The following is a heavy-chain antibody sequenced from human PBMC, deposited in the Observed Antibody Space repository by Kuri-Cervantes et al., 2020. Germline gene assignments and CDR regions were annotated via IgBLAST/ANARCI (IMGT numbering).Heavy chain of an antibody. CDR3: ARAGVYGIAARLDP. CDR1: GFTFSSYG. Sequence: LSLTCAASGFTFSSYGMHWVRQAPGKGLEWVAVISYDGSNKYYADSVKGRFTISRDNSKNTLYLQMNSLRAEDTAVYYCARAGVYGIAARLDPWGQGTLVTVSS. J-gene: IGHJ5*02. CDR2: ISYDGSNK. V-gene: IGHV3-30*03. D-gene: IGHD6-6*01.